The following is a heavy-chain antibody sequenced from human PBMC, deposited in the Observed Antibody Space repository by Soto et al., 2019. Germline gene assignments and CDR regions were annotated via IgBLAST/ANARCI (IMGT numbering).Heavy chain of an antibody. CDR2: IYYSGGT. V-gene: IGHV4-31*03. Sequence: QVQLQESGPGLVKPSQTLSLTCTVSGGSISSGGYYWSWIRQHPGKGLEWIGYIYYSGGTYYNPSLKGRVTVSVDTSKNQFSLKLSSVTAADTAVYYCARLPSYGSGSYFGRYYGMDVWGQGTTVTVSS. CDR1: GGSISSGGYY. D-gene: IGHD3-10*01. J-gene: IGHJ6*02. CDR3: ARLPSYGSGSYFGRYYGMDV.